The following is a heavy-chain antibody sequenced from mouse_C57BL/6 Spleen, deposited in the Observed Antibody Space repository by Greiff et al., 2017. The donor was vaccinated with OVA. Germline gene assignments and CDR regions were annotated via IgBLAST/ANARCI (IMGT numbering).Heavy chain of an antibody. D-gene: IGHD2-3*01. CDR2: ISDGGSYT. V-gene: IGHV5-4*01. J-gene: IGHJ3*01. CDR3: ASLDGYYSPMDAY. Sequence: DVQLVESGGGLVKPGGSLKLSCAASGFTFSSYAMSWVRQTPEKRLEWVATISDGGSYTYYPDNVKGRFTISRDNAKNNLYLQLSHLKSEDTAMYYCASLDGYYSPMDAYWGQGTLVTVSA. CDR1: GFTFSSYA.